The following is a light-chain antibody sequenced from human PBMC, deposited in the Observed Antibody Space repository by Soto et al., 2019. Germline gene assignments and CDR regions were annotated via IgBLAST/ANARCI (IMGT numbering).Light chain of an antibody. V-gene: IGLV2-14*03. CDR1: SSDVGGYNY. CDR3: SSYTTSNTRQIV. Sequence: ALTQPASVSGSPGQSITISCTGTSSDVGGYNYVSWYQHHPGKAPKLLIYDVSNRPSGVFNRFSGSKSDNTASLTISGLQPEDEADYYCSSYTTSNTRQIVFGTGTKVTV. CDR2: DVS. J-gene: IGLJ1*01.